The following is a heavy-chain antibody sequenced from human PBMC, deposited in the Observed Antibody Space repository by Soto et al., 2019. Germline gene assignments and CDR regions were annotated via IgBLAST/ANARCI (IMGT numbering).Heavy chain of an antibody. CDR1: GFTFSSYG. Sequence: GGSLRLSCAASGFTFSSYGMHWVRQAPGKGLEWVAVISYDGSNKYYADSVKGRFTISRDNSKNTLYLQMNSLRAEDTAVYYCAKDGRGGRLRPGYFDYWGQGTLVTVSS. D-gene: IGHD2-15*01. V-gene: IGHV3-30*18. J-gene: IGHJ4*02. CDR2: ISYDGSNK. CDR3: AKDGRGGRLRPGYFDY.